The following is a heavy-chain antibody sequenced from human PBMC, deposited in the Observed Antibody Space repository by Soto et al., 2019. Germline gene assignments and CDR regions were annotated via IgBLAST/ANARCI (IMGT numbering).Heavy chain of an antibody. D-gene: IGHD6-19*01. CDR3: ARTRGKGPYSSGWSFDY. Sequence: GASVKVSCKASGGTFSSYAISWVRQAPGQGLEWMGGIIPIFGTANYAQKFQGRVTITADESTSTAYMELSSLRSEDTAVYYCARTRGKGPYSSGWSFDYWGQGTLVTVSS. V-gene: IGHV1-69*13. J-gene: IGHJ4*02. CDR2: IIPIFGTA. CDR1: GGTFSSYA.